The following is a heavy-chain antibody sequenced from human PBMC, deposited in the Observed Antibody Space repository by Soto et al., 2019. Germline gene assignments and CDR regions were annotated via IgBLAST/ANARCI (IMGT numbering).Heavy chain of an antibody. J-gene: IGHJ4*02. Sequence: GKGLEWVGRIKSKTDGGTTDYAAPVKGRFTISRDDSNNTLYLQMTSLKTEDTAVYYCTTSLSGRLIYGSGSYYIDYWGQGTLVTVSS. CDR2: IKSKTDGGTT. D-gene: IGHD3-10*01. V-gene: IGHV3-15*07. CDR3: TTSLSGRLIYGSGSYYIDY.